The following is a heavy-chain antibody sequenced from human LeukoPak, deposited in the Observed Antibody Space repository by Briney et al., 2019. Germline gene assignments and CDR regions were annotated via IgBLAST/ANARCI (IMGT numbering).Heavy chain of an antibody. D-gene: IGHD5-18*01. V-gene: IGHV3-23*01. J-gene: IGHJ5*02. CDR1: GFTFSSYT. CDR3: AKDPTYSNWFDP. CDR2: ISGSGGST. Sequence: GGSLRLSCAASGFTFSSYTMAWVRQAPGKGLAWVSSISGSGGSTYCANSVKGRFTISRDNSKNTLYLQMNSLRDEDTAVYYCAKDPTYSNWFDPWGHGTLVTVSS.